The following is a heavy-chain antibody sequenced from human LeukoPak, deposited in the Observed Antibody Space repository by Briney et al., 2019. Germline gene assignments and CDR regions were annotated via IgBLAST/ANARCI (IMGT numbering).Heavy chain of an antibody. CDR2: IKQDGSEK. J-gene: IGHJ6*02. CDR1: GLTFSSYW. Sequence: GGSLRLSCAASGLTFSSYWINWVRQAPGKGLEWVAKIKQDGSEKYYVDSVKGRFTISRDNAKNSLYLQMNSLRAEDTAVYYCANHRWGYGMDVWGQGTTVTVSS. CDR3: ANHRWGYGMDV. V-gene: IGHV3-7*01. D-gene: IGHD3-16*01.